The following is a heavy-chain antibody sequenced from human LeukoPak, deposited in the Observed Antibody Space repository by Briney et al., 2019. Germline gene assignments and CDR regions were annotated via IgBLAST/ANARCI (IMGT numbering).Heavy chain of an antibody. CDR2: IYYSGST. J-gene: IGHJ1*01. Sequence: SETLSLTCTVSGGSISSGDYYWSWIRQPPGKGREGFGYIYYSGSTYYNPALKSRVSISVDTSKNQFSLKLSSVTAADTAVYYCARGSYCGGDCYSGGIQHWGQGTLVTVSS. D-gene: IGHD2-21*02. V-gene: IGHV4-30-4*01. CDR1: GGSISSGDYY. CDR3: ARGSYCGGDCYSGGIQH.